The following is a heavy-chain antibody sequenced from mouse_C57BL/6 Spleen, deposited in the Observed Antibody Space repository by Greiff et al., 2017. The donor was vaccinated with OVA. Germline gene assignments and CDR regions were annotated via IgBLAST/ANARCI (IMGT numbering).Heavy chain of an antibody. D-gene: IGHD1-1*01. CDR2: IDPSDSYT. CDR1: GYTFTSYW. CDR3: ARGGNYYGSPWYFDV. V-gene: IGHV1-69*01. J-gene: IGHJ1*03. Sequence: QVQLQQPGAELVMPGASVKLSCKASGYTFTSYWMHWVKQRPGQGLEWIGEIDPSDSYTNYNQKFKGKSTLTVDKSSSTAYMQLSSLTSEDSAVYYCARGGNYYGSPWYFDVWGTGTTVTVSS.